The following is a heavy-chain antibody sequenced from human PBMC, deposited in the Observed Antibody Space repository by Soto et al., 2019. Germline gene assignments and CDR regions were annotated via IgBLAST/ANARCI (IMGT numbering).Heavy chain of an antibody. CDR3: WRNLGGGGGYYGY. J-gene: IGHJ4*01. CDR1: GDSVSSSNYY. Sequence: SETLSLTCTVSGDSVSSSNYYWGWIRHPPGRGLEWIGSILHGGNTYYNPSLKSRVTISVDTSKNQFSLKLSSVAASDTAIYFCWRNLGGGGGYYGYWGQGNLVTVSS. CDR2: ILHGGNT. V-gene: IGHV4-39*01. D-gene: IGHD3-10*01.